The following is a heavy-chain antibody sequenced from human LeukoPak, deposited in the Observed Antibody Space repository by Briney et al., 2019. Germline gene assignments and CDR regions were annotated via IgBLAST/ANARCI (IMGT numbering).Heavy chain of an antibody. J-gene: IGHJ4*02. D-gene: IGHD3-22*01. CDR1: GGSISSGDYY. V-gene: IGHV4-30-4*01. CDR3: ARGYYDSGGYYIDY. Sequence: SETLSLTCTVSGGSISSGDYYWSWIRQPPGKGLEWIGYIYYSGSTYYNPSLKSRVTISVDTSKNQFSLKLSSVTAADTAVYYCARGYYDSGGYYIDYWGQGTLVTVSS. CDR2: IYYSGST.